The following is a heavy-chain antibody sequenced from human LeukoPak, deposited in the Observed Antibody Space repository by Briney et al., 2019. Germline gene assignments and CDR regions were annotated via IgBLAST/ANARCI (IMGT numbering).Heavy chain of an antibody. J-gene: IGHJ4*02. CDR3: TAGTGRSDFDY. CDR2: IKRKGDDGTI. Sequence: PGGSLRLSCAASGFTFSNAWMSWVRQAPGRGPEWVGRIKRKGDDGTIDYAAPVKGRLSISRDDSKNTLYLQMKSLKSEDTAVYYCTAGTGRSDFDYWGQGTLVTVSS. V-gene: IGHV3-15*01. CDR1: GFTFSNAW. D-gene: IGHD3/OR15-3a*01.